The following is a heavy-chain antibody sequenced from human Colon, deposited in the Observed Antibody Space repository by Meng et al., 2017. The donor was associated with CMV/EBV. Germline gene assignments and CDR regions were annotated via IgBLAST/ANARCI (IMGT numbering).Heavy chain of an antibody. J-gene: IGHJ5*02. V-gene: IGHV3-53*01. CDR1: GFTVSSHY. D-gene: IGHD5-24*01. CDR2: IYSGGST. Sequence: EVQLWESGGGLIQPGGSLRLACTASGFTVSSHYMSWVRQAPGKGLEWVSVIYSGGSTYYADSVKGRFTISGDNAENTLYLQMDSLRVDDTAVYYCAAQRRAGFDPWGQGTLVTVSS. CDR3: AAQRRAGFDP.